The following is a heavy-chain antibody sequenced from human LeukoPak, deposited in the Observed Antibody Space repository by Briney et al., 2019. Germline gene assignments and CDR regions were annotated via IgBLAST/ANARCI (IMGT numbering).Heavy chain of an antibody. CDR3: AKGPSYGSGILIGFDP. J-gene: IGHJ5*02. D-gene: IGHD3-10*01. CDR1: GFTLSSYA. Sequence: SGGSLRLSCAASGFTLSSYAMSWVRQAPGKGLEWVSAISGSGGSTYYADSVKGRFTISRDNSKNTLYLQMNSLRAEDTAVYYCAKGPSYGSGILIGFDPWGQGTLVTVSS. CDR2: ISGSGGST. V-gene: IGHV3-23*01.